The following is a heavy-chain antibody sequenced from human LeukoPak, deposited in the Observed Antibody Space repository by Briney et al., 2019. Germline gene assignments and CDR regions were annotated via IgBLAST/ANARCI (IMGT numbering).Heavy chain of an antibody. D-gene: IGHD2-15*01. CDR1: GFTFTSYA. V-gene: IGHV3-30*18. J-gene: IGHJ4*02. CDR2: ISYDGSDK. CDR3: AKGRGGPTDS. Sequence: GGSLRLSCAASGFTFTSYAMHWVRQAPGKGLEWVALISYDGSDKYYADSVKGRFTISRDNSKNTLYLQMYSLRAEDTAIYYCAKGRGGPTDSWGQGTLVTVSS.